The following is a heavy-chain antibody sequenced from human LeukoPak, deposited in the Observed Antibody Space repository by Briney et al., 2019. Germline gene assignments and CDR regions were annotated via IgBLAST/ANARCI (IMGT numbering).Heavy chain of an antibody. CDR3: ARDHNYAFDN. V-gene: IGHV3-21*01. D-gene: IGHD1-1*01. CDR1: GFTFSSYT. J-gene: IGHJ4*02. CDR2: ISGSSIYI. Sequence: GGSLRLSCAASGFTFSSYTMHWVRQAPGKGLEWVASISGSSIYIYYADSLQGRFTVSRDDAKNSLYLQMSSLRAEDTAVYYCARDHNYAFDNLGQGTQVTVSS.